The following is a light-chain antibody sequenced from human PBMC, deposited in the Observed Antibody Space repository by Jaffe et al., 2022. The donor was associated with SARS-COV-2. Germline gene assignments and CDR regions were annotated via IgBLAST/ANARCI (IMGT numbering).Light chain of an antibody. J-gene: IGKJ5*01. Sequence: EIVLTQSPVTLSLSPGERATLSCRASQSVSRYFAWYQQKPGQAPRLLIYDASNRATGIPARFSGSGSGTDFTLTISSLEPEDFAVYYCQQRSNWPITFGQGTRLDIK. V-gene: IGKV3-11*01. CDR2: DAS. CDR3: QQRSNWPIT. CDR1: QSVSRY.